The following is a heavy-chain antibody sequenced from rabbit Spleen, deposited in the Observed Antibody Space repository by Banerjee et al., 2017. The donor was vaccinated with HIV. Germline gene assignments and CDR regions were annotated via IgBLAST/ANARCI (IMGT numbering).Heavy chain of an antibody. Sequence: QSLEESGGGLVQPEGSLTLTCKASGFSFSSSDYICWVRQAPGKGLEWISCIAGSSSGFTYSATWATGRFTISKTSSTTVTLQMTSLTVADTATYFCARRDVGSGYAGAFNLWGPGTLVTVS. CDR3: ARRDVGSGYAGAFNL. CDR2: IAGSSSGFT. J-gene: IGHJ4*01. CDR1: GFSFSSSDY. D-gene: IGHD8-1*01. V-gene: IGHV1S40*01.